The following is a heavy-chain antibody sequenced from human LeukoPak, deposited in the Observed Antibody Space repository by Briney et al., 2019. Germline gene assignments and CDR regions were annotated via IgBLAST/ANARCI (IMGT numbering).Heavy chain of an antibody. V-gene: IGHV3-11*04. CDR3: AKLKVGPTFTYFDS. CDR2: ISSSGSLI. J-gene: IGHJ4*02. CDR1: GITFSDYY. Sequence: GGSLRLSCAASGITFSDYYMSWIRQVPGKGLEWVSYISSSGSLINYADSVKGRFTISRDNAKNSLYLQMNSLRVEDTAVYHCAKLKVGPTFTYFDSWGQGTLVTVSS. D-gene: IGHD1-26*01.